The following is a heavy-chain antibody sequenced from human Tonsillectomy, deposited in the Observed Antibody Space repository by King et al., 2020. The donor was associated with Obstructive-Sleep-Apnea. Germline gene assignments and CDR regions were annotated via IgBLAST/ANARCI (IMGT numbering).Heavy chain of an antibody. Sequence: VQLVESGAEVKKPGASVKVSCKASGYTFTGYCMHWVRQAPGQGLEWMGWINPNSGGTNYAQKFQGWVTMTRDTSISTAYMELGRLKSDDTAVYYCARGGRFLEWLSPFYYYYGMDVWGQGTTVTVSS. V-gene: IGHV1-2*04. CDR2: INPNSGGT. CDR1: GYTFTGYC. D-gene: IGHD3-3*01. CDR3: ARGGRFLEWLSPFYYYYGMDV. J-gene: IGHJ6*02.